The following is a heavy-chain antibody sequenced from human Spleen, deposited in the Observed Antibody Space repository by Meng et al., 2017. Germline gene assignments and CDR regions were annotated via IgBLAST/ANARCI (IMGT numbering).Heavy chain of an antibody. Sequence: QVQLVQSGAEGKKPGASVKVSWKTSGYTFTSYGISWVRQAPGQSLEWMGWVNAASGNTRYSQKFQDRVTITRDTSASSAYMEVSSLRSEDTAVYYCARSSLHAGTLYFDSWGQGTLVTVSS. CDR1: GYTFTSYG. V-gene: IGHV1-3*01. D-gene: IGHD2-15*01. CDR3: ARSSLHAGTLYFDS. J-gene: IGHJ4*02. CDR2: VNAASGNT.